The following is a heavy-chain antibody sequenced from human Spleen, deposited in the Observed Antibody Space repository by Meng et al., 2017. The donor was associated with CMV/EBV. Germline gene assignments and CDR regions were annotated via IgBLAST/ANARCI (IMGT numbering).Heavy chain of an antibody. CDR2: ISGNGEST. J-gene: IGHJ6*02. V-gene: IGHV3-23*01. CDR1: EITFSDYG. CDR3: AKESYDFLVGYYYYGMDV. D-gene: IGHD3/OR15-3a*01. Sequence: GGSLRLSCAGSEITFSDYGMDWVRQAPGKGLEWVSGISGNGESTYYADSVKGRFTISRDNSKNTLYLQMNSLRVEDTAVYYCAKESYDFLVGYYYYGMDVWGQGTTVTVSS.